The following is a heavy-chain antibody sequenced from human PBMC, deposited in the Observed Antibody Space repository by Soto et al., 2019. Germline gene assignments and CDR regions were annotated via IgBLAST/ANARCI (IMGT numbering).Heavy chain of an antibody. Sequence: SETLSLTCTVSGGSISSSSYYWGWIRQPPGKGLEWIGSIYYSGSTYYNPSLKSRVTISVDTSKNQFSLKLSSVTAADTAVYYCARRGHRDYDYVWGSYRGGFFDYWGQGTLVNRLL. CDR3: ARRGHRDYDYVWGSYRGGFFDY. D-gene: IGHD3-16*02. CDR2: IYYSGST. V-gene: IGHV4-39*01. CDR1: GGSISSSSYY. J-gene: IGHJ4*02.